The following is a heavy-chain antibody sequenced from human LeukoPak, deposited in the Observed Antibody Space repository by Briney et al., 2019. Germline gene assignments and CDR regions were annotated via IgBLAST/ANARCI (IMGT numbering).Heavy chain of an antibody. CDR3: ARETRYYYDSSGYYRNYYYYMDV. D-gene: IGHD3-22*01. CDR1: GGSFSGYY. Sequence: SETLSLTCAVYGGSFSGYYWSWIRQPPGKGLEWIGVINHSGSTNYNPSLKSRVTISVDTSKNQFSLKLSSVTAADTAVYYCARETRYYYDSSGYYRNYYYYMDVWGKGTTVTVSS. V-gene: IGHV4-34*01. CDR2: INHSGST. J-gene: IGHJ6*03.